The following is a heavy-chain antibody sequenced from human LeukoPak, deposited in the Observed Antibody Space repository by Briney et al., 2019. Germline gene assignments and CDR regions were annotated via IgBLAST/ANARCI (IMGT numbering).Heavy chain of an antibody. D-gene: IGHD4-23*01. V-gene: IGHV4-38-2*02. J-gene: IGHJ4*02. Sequence: SETLSLTCTVSGFSISSGYYWGWIRQPPGKGLEWNGSIYHSGSTYYNPSLKSRVTISVDTSKNQFSLKLSSVTAADTAVYYCARDRSVYGGNPDYWGQGTLVTVSS. CDR2: IYHSGST. CDR1: GFSISSGYY. CDR3: ARDRSVYGGNPDY.